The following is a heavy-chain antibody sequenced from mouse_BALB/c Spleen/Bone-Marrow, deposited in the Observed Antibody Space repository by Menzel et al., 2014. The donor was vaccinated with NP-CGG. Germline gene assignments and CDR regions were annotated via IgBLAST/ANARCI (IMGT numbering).Heavy chain of an antibody. CDR1: GYTFTTYW. D-gene: IGHD3-2*01. V-gene: IGHV1-7*01. J-gene: IGHJ3*01. CDR3: ARRGDSSGYAFAY. CDR2: INPTTGYT. Sequence: VQLQQSGAELAKPGASVKMSCRASGYTFTTYWMHWVKQRPGQGLEWIGYINPTTGYTEYNQKFQDRATLTADESSSTAYMQLSSLTSEDSAIYYCARRGDSSGYAFAYWGQGTLVTVSA.